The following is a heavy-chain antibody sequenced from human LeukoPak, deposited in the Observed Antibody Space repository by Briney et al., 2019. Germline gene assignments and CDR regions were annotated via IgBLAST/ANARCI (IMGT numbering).Heavy chain of an antibody. J-gene: IGHJ2*01. V-gene: IGHV3-21*01. D-gene: IGHD3-22*01. Sequence: PGGSLRLSCAASGFTFSSYSMNWVRQAPGKGLEWVSSISSSSSYIYYADSVKGRFTISRDNAENSLYLQMNSLRAEDTAVYYCARGGYYDSSGYLRLWYFDLWGRGTLVTVSS. CDR2: ISSSSSYI. CDR3: ARGGYYDSSGYLRLWYFDL. CDR1: GFTFSSYS.